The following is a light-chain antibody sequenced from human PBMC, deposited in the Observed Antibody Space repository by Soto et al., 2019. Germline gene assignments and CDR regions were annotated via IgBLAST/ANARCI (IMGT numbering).Light chain of an antibody. CDR1: QTVNNN. CDR2: GAS. Sequence: EIMMTQSPATLSVSPGERATLSCRASQTVNNNLAWYQQKPGQAPRLLIYGASARDTGIPARFSGSGSGTEFTLTISSLQSEDFAVYYCQQYNNWPLTFGGGTKVEIK. CDR3: QQYNNWPLT. V-gene: IGKV3-15*01. J-gene: IGKJ4*01.